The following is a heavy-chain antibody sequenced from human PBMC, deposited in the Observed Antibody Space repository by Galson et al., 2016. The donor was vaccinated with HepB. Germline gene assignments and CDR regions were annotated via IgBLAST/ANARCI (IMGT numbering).Heavy chain of an antibody. CDR3: ARSSSGYWDAFDI. CDR1: GYTLTGYY. J-gene: IGHJ3*02. Sequence: SVKVSCKASGYTLTGYYLHWVRQAPGQGLEWMGWINPHSGGTNLAQKFQVRVTMTRHTSIGTAYMEMSRLRSDDTAVFYCARSSSGYWDAFDIWGQGTMVTVSS. CDR2: INPHSGGT. V-gene: IGHV1-2*02. D-gene: IGHD3-22*01.